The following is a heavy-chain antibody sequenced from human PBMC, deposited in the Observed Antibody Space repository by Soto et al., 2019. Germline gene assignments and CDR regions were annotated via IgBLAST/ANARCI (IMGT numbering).Heavy chain of an antibody. J-gene: IGHJ4*02. CDR3: AIISN. CDR1: GFTFRSFT. V-gene: IGHV3-48*04. CDR2: ISSSGSTI. Sequence: GRSLRLSCAASGFTFRSFTMNWVRQAPGKGLEWVSYISSSGSTIYYADSVKGRFTISRDNAKNSLYLQMNSLRAEDTAVYSCAIISNWGQGTLVTVSS. D-gene: IGHD3-16*02.